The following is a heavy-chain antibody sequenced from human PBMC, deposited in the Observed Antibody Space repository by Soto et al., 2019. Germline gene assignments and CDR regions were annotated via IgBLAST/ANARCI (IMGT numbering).Heavy chain of an antibody. CDR2: IYPGDSDT. Sequence: CWIGGVRQMHGKGLEWMGIIYPGDSDTRYSPSFQGQVTISADKSISTAYLQWSSLKASDTAMYYCATSVTTAPDAFDISGQGTIVTVSS. J-gene: IGHJ3*02. CDR1: CW. V-gene: IGHV5-51*01. D-gene: IGHD4-17*01. CDR3: ATSVTTAPDAFDI.